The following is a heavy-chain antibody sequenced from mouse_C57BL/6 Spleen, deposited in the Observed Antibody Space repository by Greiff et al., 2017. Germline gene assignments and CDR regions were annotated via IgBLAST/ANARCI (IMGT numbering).Heavy chain of an antibody. D-gene: IGHD4-1*01. CDR2: IDPSDSYT. CDR3: ARWDGGYCDY. J-gene: IGHJ2*01. Sequence: QVQLQQPGAELVKPGASVKLSCKASGYTFTSYWMQWVKQRPGQGLEWIGEIDPSDSYTNYNQKFKGKATLTVDTSSSTAYMQLSSLTSEDSAVYYCARWDGGYCDYWGQGTTLTVSS. V-gene: IGHV1-50*01. CDR1: GYTFTSYW.